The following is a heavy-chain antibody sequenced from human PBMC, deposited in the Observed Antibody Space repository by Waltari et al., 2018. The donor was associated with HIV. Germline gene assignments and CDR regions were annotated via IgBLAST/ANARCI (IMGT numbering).Heavy chain of an antibody. V-gene: IGHV3-7*01. J-gene: IGHJ6*02. CDR2: IKQEGSEK. D-gene: IGHD1-26*01. CDR3: ARESATSPRYAMDV. CDR1: GFTFSSYW. Sequence: EVHLVESGGTLVQPGGSLRLSCAASGFTFSSYWMSWVRQAPGKGMKWGANIKQEGSEKNYVASMKGRFTISRDNAKNSLYLQMNSLRVEDTAVYYCARESATSPRYAMDVWGQGTTVTVSS.